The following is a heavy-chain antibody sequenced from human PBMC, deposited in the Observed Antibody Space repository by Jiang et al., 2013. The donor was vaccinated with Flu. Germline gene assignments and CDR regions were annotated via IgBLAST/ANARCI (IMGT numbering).Heavy chain of an antibody. Sequence: GSGLVKPSETLSLICSVSGGPIGGFYWSWIRHAPQGKGLEWIGYIYYSGNTNYNPSLSGRVTMSIDRSRNQVSLRLISVTAADTAVHYCARRKAGFESRETAMSYYSMDVWGPRDNGHRLL. J-gene: IGHJ6*02. CDR2: IYYSGNT. V-gene: IGHV4-59*08. CDR1: GGPIGGFY. CDR3: ARRKAGFESRETAMSYYSMDV. D-gene: IGHD5-12*01.